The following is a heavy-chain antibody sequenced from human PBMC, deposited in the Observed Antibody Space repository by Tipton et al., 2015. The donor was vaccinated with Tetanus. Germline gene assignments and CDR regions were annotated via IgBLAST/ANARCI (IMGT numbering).Heavy chain of an antibody. D-gene: IGHD4-23*01. CDR3: AGLPVGGGYSAHHYFLH. CDR2: IYYTGNT. Sequence: TLSLTCTVSGGSISNYYRSWIRQSPGRGLEWIGYIYYTGNTNYNPSLKSRVTISADTTKEQFSLNLRSVTAADTAVYYCAGLPVGGGYSAHHYFLHWGQGTLVTVSS. CDR1: GGSISNYY. J-gene: IGHJ4*02. V-gene: IGHV4-59*01.